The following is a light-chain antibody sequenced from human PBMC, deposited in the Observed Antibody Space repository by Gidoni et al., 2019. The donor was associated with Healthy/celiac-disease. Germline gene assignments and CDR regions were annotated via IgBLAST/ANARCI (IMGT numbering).Light chain of an antibody. CDR2: LGS. V-gene: IGKV2-28*01. Sequence: DIVMTQSPLSLPVTPGEPASISCRSSQSLLHSNGYNYLDWYLPKPVQSPQLLIYLGSNRASGVPDRFSGSGSGTDFTLKISRVEAEDVGVYYCMQALQTPRTFGQGTKVEIK. CDR3: MQALQTPRT. CDR1: QSLLHSNGYNY. J-gene: IGKJ1*01.